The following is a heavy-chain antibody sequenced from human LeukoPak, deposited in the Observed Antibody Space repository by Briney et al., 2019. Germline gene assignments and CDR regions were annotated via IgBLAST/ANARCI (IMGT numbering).Heavy chain of an antibody. J-gene: IGHJ3*02. V-gene: IGHV3-53*01. CDR3: AGGILGYYDLGI. CDR1: GCTVSGNY. Sequence: PGGSLRLSCAASGCTVSGNYMTWVRQAPGKGLEWVSLIYSGGSTYYADSVKGRFTISRDNSKNTLYLQMNSLRAEDTAVYYCAGGILGYYDLGIWGQGTMVTVSS. CDR2: IYSGGST. D-gene: IGHD3-22*01.